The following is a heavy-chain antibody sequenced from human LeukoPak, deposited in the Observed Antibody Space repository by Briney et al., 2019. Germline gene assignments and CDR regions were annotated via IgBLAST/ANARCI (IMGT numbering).Heavy chain of an antibody. CDR3: ARLLEYYDFWSGYYGFRDY. CDR2: INHSGST. J-gene: IGHJ4*02. Sequence: PSETLSLTCAVYGGSFSGYYWSWIRQPPGKGLEWIGEINHSGSTNYNPSLKTRVTISVDTSKNQFSLKLSSVTAADTAVYYCARLLEYYDFWSGYYGFRDYWGQGTLVTVSS. V-gene: IGHV4-34*01. D-gene: IGHD3-3*01. CDR1: GGSFSGYY.